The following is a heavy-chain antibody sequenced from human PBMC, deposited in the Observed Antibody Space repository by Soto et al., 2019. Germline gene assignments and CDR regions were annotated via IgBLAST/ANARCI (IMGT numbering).Heavy chain of an antibody. V-gene: IGHV3-53*01. CDR3: ARGADFWSGYYKY. J-gene: IGHJ4*02. CDR1: GFTVSSNY. CDR2: IYSGGST. D-gene: IGHD3-3*01. Sequence: QPGGSLRLSCAASGFTVSSNYMSWVRRAPGKGLEWVSVIYSGGSTYYADSVKGRFTISRDNSKNTLYLQMNSLRAEDTAVYYCARGADFWSGYYKYWGQGTLVTVSS.